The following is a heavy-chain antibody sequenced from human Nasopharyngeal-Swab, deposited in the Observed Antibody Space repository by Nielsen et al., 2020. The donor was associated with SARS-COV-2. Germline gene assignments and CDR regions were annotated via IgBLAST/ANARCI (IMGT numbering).Heavy chain of an antibody. CDR2: IYYSGNT. CDR3: ARHSSGWSFDY. CDR1: GASISSSNYY. D-gene: IGHD6-19*01. V-gene: IGHV4-39*01. Sequence: SATLSLTCTVSGASISSSNYYWGWIRQPPGKGLAWIGTIYYSGNTYFNPSLKSRVTMSVDTSKHQFSLNLTSVTAADMALYYCARHSSGWSFDYWDHGTLVTVSS. J-gene: IGHJ4*01.